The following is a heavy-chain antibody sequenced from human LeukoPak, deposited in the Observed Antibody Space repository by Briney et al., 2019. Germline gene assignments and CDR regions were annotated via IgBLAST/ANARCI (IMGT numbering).Heavy chain of an antibody. V-gene: IGHV1-8*03. J-gene: IGHJ4*02. CDR1: GYTFTSYG. CDR3: ARGVAALIDY. D-gene: IGHD6-6*01. CDR2: MNPNSGNT. Sequence: GASVKVSCKASGYTFTSYGISWVRQAPGQGLEWMGWMNPNSGNTGYAQKFQGRVTITRNTSISTAYMELSSLRSEDTAVYYCARGVAALIDYWGQGTLVTVSS.